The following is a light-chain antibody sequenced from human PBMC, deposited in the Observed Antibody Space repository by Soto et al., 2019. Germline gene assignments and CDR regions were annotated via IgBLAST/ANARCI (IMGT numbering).Light chain of an antibody. Sequence: QTVVTQEPSFSVSPGGTVTLTCGLSSGSVSTIYYTSWYQQTPGQAPRTLIYSTSTRSSGVPDRFSGPILGNKAALTITGAQADDESDYYCVLYMGSGISVFGTGTKVTVL. CDR2: STS. CDR1: SGSVSTIYY. V-gene: IGLV8-61*01. CDR3: VLYMGSGISV. J-gene: IGLJ1*01.